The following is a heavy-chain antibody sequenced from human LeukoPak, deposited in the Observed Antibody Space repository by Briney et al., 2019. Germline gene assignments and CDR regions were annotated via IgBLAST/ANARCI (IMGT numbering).Heavy chain of an antibody. Sequence: GGSLRLSGATSGFSFSSYETNWVRQAPGKGLEWISYMSLSGGTIYYADSVKGRFTISRDNAKNYLYLHMNSLRAEDTAVYYCALHTSSSIFWGRGTLVTVSS. CDR3: ALHTSSSIF. J-gene: IGHJ4*02. CDR2: MSLSGGTI. CDR1: GFSFSSYE. D-gene: IGHD6-6*01. V-gene: IGHV3-48*03.